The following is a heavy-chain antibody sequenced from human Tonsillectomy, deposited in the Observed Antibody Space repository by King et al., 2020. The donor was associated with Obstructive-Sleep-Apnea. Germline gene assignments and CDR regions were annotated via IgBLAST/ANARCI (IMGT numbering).Heavy chain of an antibody. J-gene: IGHJ5*02. CDR1: GGSISSTNW. Sequence: QLQESGPGLVKPSGTLSLTCAVSGGSISSTNWWSWVRQPPGTGLEWIGEIYHSGSTNYNPSLKSRVTISVDESKNQFSLKLTSVTAADTAVYYCARTGNVDYDRSGVPHNWFDPWGQGTLVTVSS. CDR2: IYHSGST. D-gene: IGHD3-22*01. V-gene: IGHV4-4*02. CDR3: ARTGNVDYDRSGVPHNWFDP.